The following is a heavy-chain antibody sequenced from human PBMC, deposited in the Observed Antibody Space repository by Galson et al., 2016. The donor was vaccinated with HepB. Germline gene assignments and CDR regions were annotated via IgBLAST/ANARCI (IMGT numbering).Heavy chain of an antibody. CDR1: GGSFSDYY. J-gene: IGHJ4*02. D-gene: IGHD5-18*01. CDR2: INHSGSA. Sequence: ETLSLTCAVYGGSFSDYYWSWIRQPPGKGLEWIGEINHSGSADYHPSLMSRVTISVDTSKNQFSLKLTSVTAADTAVYYCASTRIQIWLRPFDYWGQGTLVSVAS. CDR3: ASTRIQIWLRPFDY. V-gene: IGHV4-34*01.